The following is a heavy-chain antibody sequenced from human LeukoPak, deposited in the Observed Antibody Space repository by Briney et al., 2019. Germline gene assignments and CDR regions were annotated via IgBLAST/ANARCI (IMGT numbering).Heavy chain of an antibody. CDR3: TLRTDY. Sequence: GGSLRLSCAASGFTFNKYAMTWVRQAPGKGLEWVSVISANGHNAYYVDSVKGRFTISRDNFKNMMYLQMDSLRVEDTAVYYCTLRTDYWGQGILVSVSS. V-gene: IGHV3-23*01. CDR1: GFTFNKYA. J-gene: IGHJ4*01. CDR2: ISANGHNA.